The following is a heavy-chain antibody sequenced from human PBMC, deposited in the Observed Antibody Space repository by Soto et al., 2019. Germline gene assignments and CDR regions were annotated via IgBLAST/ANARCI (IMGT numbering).Heavy chain of an antibody. Sequence: SETLSLACTVSGGSISSGDYYWSWIRQPPGKGLEFIGYIYYSGSTYYNPSLKSRVTISVDTSKNQFSLKLSSVTAADTAVYYCASLGIALAGNEEYYYYYGMDVWGQGTTVTVSS. J-gene: IGHJ6*02. CDR2: IYYSGST. CDR3: ASLGIALAGNEEYYYYYGMDV. CDR1: GGSISSGDYY. D-gene: IGHD6-19*01. V-gene: IGHV4-30-4*01.